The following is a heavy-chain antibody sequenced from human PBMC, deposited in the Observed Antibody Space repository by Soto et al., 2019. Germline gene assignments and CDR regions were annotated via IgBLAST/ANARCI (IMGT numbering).Heavy chain of an antibody. V-gene: IGHV4-30-2*06. CDR2: ISHLENT. D-gene: IGHD1-1*01. J-gene: IGHJ4*02. Sequence: SETLSLTCTVSGGSITYGGFSWSWIRQSPGKGLEWIGYISHLENTYFHPTFKSRLTMSIDRSKNQFSLNLSSVTAADRAVYFCARGGGNDPFDSWGQGGLVTVSS. CDR3: ARGGGNDPFDS. CDR1: GGSITYGGFS.